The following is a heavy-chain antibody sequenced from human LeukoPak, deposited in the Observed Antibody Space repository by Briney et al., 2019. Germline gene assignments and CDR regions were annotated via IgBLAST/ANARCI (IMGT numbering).Heavy chain of an antibody. J-gene: IGHJ6*02. CDR2: ISYDGSNK. Sequence: GGSLRLSCAASGFTFSSYGMHWVRQAPGKGLEWVAVISYDGSNKYYADSVKGRFTISRDNSKNTLYLQMNSLRAEDTAVYYCAREVGRYYYYGMDVWGQGTTVTVSS. CDR1: GFTFSSYG. V-gene: IGHV3-30*03. CDR3: AREVGRYYYYGMDV.